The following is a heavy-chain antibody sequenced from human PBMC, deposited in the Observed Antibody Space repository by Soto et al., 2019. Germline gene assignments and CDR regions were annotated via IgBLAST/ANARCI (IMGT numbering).Heavy chain of an antibody. D-gene: IGHD1-26*01. CDR2: VSYVGDNK. V-gene: IGHV3-30*01. CDR3: ARDGGKSGFYDAFDI. Sequence: AGGSLRLSCGGSGFTFRSYSFHWVRQAPGRGLEWVALVSYVGDNKYYVESVKGRFTISRDNLKNTVYLQMDSLTADDTAVYYCARDGGKSGFYDAFDIWGQGTVVTVSS. J-gene: IGHJ3*02. CDR1: GFTFRSYS.